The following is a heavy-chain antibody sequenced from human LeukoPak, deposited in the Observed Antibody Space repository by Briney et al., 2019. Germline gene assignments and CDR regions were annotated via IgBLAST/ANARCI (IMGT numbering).Heavy chain of an antibody. J-gene: IGHJ4*02. CDR3: ARGDHLTGFDS. Sequence: PGGSLRLSCEASGFTFSSSSMNWVRQAPGKGLEWVSAISTSGVHTFFADSVKGRFSISRDNAKSSLFLQMNSLRPEDSAVFFCARGDHLTGFDSWGQGTLVAVSS. CDR2: ISTSGVHT. CDR1: GFTFSSSS. D-gene: IGHD3-9*01. V-gene: IGHV3-21*01.